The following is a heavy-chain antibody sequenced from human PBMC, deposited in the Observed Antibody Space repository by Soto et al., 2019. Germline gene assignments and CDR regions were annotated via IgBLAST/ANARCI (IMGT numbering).Heavy chain of an antibody. D-gene: IGHD5-12*01. CDR2: ISGYNGNT. Sequence: ASVKVSCKASGYTFTRYGVSWVRQAPGQGLEWMGRISGYNGNTNYAQKFQRRVTMITDTSTTTAFMELRSLRSDDTAVYYCARGTVASISQYHYFYMDVWGKGTTVTVSS. V-gene: IGHV1-18*01. J-gene: IGHJ6*03. CDR1: GYTFTRYG. CDR3: ARGTVASISQYHYFYMDV.